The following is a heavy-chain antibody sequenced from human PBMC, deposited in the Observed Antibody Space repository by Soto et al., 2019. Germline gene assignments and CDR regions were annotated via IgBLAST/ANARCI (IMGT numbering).Heavy chain of an antibody. CDR2: VYYSGST. V-gene: IGHV4-39*01. Sequence: PSETLSLTCTVSGDSIGSDTYYWGWIRQPPGKGLEWIASVYYSGSTYYNPSLKSRVTISADTSKNQFSLKLSSVTAADTAVYYCASHIGSGYFPFDYWGQGTLVTVSS. CDR1: GDSIGSDTYY. J-gene: IGHJ4*02. D-gene: IGHD3-3*01. CDR3: ASHIGSGYFPFDY.